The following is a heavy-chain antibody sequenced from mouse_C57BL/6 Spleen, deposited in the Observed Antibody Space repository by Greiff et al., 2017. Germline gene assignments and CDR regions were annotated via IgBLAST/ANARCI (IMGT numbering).Heavy chain of an antibody. CDR2: IDPETGGT. V-gene: IGHV1-15*01. Sequence: VQLQQSGAELVRPGASVTLSCKASGYTFTDYAMHWVKQTPVHGLEWIGAIDPETGGTAYNQKFKGKDILTADKSSSTAYMELHSLTSADSAVSYCSRIYPLVALFDYWGQGTSVTVSS. J-gene: IGHJ2*02. D-gene: IGHD6-2*01. CDR3: SRIYPLVALFDY. CDR1: GYTFTDYA.